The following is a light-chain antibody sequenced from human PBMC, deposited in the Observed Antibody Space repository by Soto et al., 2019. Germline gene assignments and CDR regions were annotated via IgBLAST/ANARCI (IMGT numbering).Light chain of an antibody. Sequence: DTPMTQSPSTLSASVGDRVTITCRASQSITNWLAWYQQKPGKAPKLLIYKASSLQGGVPSRFSGSGSGTEFTLTISSLQPDDFATYYCQQYNSYSGTFGQGTKVEIK. CDR3: QQYNSYSGT. CDR1: QSITNW. V-gene: IGKV1-5*03. CDR2: KAS. J-gene: IGKJ1*01.